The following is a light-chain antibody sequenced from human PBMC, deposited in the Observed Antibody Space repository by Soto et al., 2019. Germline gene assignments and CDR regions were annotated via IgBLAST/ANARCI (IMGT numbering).Light chain of an antibody. CDR3: SSYTSSRTLV. J-gene: IGLJ1*01. CDR1: SSDVGGYNY. CDR2: EVS. V-gene: IGLV2-14*01. Sequence: QSALTQPASVSGSPGQPITISCTGTSSDVGGYNYVSWYQHHPGKAPKVMIYEVSNRPSGISNRFSGSKSGNTASLTISGLQAEDEADYYCSSYTSSRTLVFGTGTKVT.